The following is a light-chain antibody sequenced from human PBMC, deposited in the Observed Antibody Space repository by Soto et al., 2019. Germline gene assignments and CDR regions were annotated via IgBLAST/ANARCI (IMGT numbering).Light chain of an antibody. CDR1: SNDVGGYNY. Sequence: QSALTQPPSASGSVGQSVTISCTGTSNDVGGYNYVSWYLQYPGTAPKVLIYEVRKRPSGVPERFSGSKSGNTASLTVSGLQAEDEADYYCSSYAGGNSEVFGSGTKGTVL. CDR3: SSYAGGNSEV. J-gene: IGLJ1*01. CDR2: EVR. V-gene: IGLV2-8*01.